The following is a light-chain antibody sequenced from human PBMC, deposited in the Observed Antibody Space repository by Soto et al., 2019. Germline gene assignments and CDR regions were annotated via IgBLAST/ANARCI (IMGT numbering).Light chain of an antibody. CDR2: GAS. CDR3: QQYNNWPLT. V-gene: IGKV3-15*01. Sequence: EIVMTQSPATLSVSPGERATLSCRASQSVSSNLAWYLQKPGQATRLLIYGASTRATRIPATFSGSGSWTEFTLTISSLQTEDFADYYCQQYNNWPLTFGGGTKVEFK. CDR1: QSVSSN. J-gene: IGKJ4*01.